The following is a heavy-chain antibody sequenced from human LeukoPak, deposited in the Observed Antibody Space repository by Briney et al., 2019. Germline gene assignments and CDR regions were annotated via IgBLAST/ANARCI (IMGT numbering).Heavy chain of an antibody. CDR3: ARDGYSYGYGMDV. J-gene: IGHJ6*02. CDR1: GFTFSSYW. V-gene: IGHV3-7*01. CDR2: IKQDGSEK. Sequence: PGGSLRLSCAASGFTFSSYWMSWVRQAPGKGLEWVANIKQDGSEKYYVDSVKGRFTISRDNAKNSLYLQMNSLRAEDTAVYYCARDGYSYGYGMDVWGQGTTVTVSS. D-gene: IGHD5-18*01.